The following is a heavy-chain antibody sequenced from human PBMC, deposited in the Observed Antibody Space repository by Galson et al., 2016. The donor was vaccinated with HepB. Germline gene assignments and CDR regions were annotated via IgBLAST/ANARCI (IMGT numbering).Heavy chain of an antibody. CDR2: LSSDGSNK. J-gene: IGHJ6*02. CDR1: GFTFSSHA. D-gene: IGHD3-16*01. CDR3: ARGRGITDRYYYFYYGMDV. Sequence: SLRLSCAASGFTFSSHAMYWVRPAPGKGLEWVATLSSDGSNKYYADSVRGQFSISRDNSNNTLSLQMNSLRPEDTAVYYCARGRGITDRYYYFYYGMDVWGQGTAVTVSS. V-gene: IGHV3-30-3*01.